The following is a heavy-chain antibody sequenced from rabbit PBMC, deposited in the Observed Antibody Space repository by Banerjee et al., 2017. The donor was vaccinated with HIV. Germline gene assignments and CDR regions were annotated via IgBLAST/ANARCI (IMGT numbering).Heavy chain of an antibody. D-gene: IGHD8-1*01. CDR3: ARHAGYAGYGYSTLDL. Sequence: EQLEESGGGLVKPEGSLTLTCKASGVSLNDKDVMCWVRQAPGKGLEWIACINIVTGKSVYASWAKGRFTMSRTSSTTVTLQMNSLTAADTATYFCARHAGYAGYGYSTLDLWGPGTLVTVS. CDR1: GVSLNDKDV. J-gene: IGHJ4*01. CDR2: INIVTGKS. V-gene: IGHV1S45*01.